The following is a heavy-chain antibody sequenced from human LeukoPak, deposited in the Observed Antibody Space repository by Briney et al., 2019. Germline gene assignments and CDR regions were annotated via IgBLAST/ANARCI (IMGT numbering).Heavy chain of an antibody. Sequence: GGSLRLSCVASGFTFKSYHMNWVRQAPGKGLEWLSGITSGASVIYYADSVKGRFTISRDDAKKSLFLQMSDLTVDDTAVYYCARKRIADLGDETSFGGSPFDSWGQGTLVIVSS. J-gene: IGHJ4*02. CDR2: ITSGASVI. CDR1: GFTFKSYH. V-gene: IGHV3-48*03. D-gene: IGHD3-16*01. CDR3: ARKRIADLGDETSFGGSPFDS.